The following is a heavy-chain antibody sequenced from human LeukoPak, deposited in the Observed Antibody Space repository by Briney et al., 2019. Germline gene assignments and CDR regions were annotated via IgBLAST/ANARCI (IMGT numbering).Heavy chain of an antibody. CDR3: ARDKSLADPYLFDY. Sequence: GASVKVSCKASGYTFTGYYIHWVRQAPGQGLEWMGWINPNSGGANYAQKFQGRVTLTRDTSISAAYMDLHSLRSDDTAVYFCARDKSLADPYLFDYWGQGTLVTVSS. CDR2: INPNSGGA. J-gene: IGHJ4*02. D-gene: IGHD2-2*01. V-gene: IGHV1-2*02. CDR1: GYTFTGYY.